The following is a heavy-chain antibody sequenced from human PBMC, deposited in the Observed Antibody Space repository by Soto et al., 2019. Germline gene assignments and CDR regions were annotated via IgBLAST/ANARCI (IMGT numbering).Heavy chain of an antibody. J-gene: IGHJ6*02. Sequence: QVQLQESGPGLVKPSQTLSLTCIVSGGSISSGGYYWSWIRQHPGKGLEWIGYIYYSVSTYYNPSRKRRFTISVDTSKNQFSLNLSSVTAADTAVYYCARAYCSGGSCTGDYYCGMDVWGQGTTVTVSS. V-gene: IGHV4-31*03. CDR3: ARAYCSGGSCTGDYYCGMDV. CDR2: IYYSVST. CDR1: GGSISSGGYY. D-gene: IGHD2-15*01.